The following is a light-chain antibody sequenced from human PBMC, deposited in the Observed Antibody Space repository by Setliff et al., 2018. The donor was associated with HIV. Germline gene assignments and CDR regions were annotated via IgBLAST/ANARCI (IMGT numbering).Light chain of an antibody. CDR1: SNDVGRYEL. Sequence: QSVLTQPASVSGSPGQSITISCTGTSNDVGRYELVSWYQQHPARAPKLIIYQATRRPSGVSNRFSGSKSGNVASLTISGLQAEDEADYYCCSKTGSNTVVFGTGTKVTVL. CDR3: CSKTGSNTVV. V-gene: IGLV2-23*01. J-gene: IGLJ1*01. CDR2: QAT.